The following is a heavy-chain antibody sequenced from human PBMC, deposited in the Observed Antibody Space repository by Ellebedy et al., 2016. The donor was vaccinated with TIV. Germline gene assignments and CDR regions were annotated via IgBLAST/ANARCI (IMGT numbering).Heavy chain of an antibody. V-gene: IGHV4-4*02. Sequence: SETLSLTXAVSGDSIINSDWWGWVRQPPGKGLEWIGEIFHSGSATYNPSLRSRVTMSVDTSKNQFSLKLTSVTAADTAIYFCARELRGNYFDSWGQGTLVTVSS. CDR3: ARELRGNYFDS. CDR1: GDSIINSDW. D-gene: IGHD3-16*01. CDR2: IFHSGSA. J-gene: IGHJ4*02.